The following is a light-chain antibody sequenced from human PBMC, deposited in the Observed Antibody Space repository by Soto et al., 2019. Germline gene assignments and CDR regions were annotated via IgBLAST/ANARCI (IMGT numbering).Light chain of an antibody. V-gene: IGKV3-11*01. CDR1: QSVSSY. J-gene: IGKJ4*01. CDR2: DAS. Sequence: EIVLTQSPATLSLSPGERATLSCMASQSVSSYLAWYQQKPGQAPRLLIYDASNRATGIPARFSGSGSGTEFTLTISSLQPDDFATYYCQQLNSYPLTFGGGTKVDIK. CDR3: QQLNSYPLT.